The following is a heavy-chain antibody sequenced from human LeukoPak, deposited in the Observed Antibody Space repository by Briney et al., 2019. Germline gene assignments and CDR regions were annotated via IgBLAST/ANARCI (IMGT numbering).Heavy chain of an antibody. Sequence: GESLKISCKGSGYSFTSYWIGWVRQMPGKGLEWMGIIYPGDSDTRYSPSFQGQVTISADKSISTAYLQWSSLKASDTAMYYCARRRRAVAGIGGGRGFDYWGQGTLVTVSS. CDR3: ARRRRAVAGIGGGRGFDY. J-gene: IGHJ4*02. D-gene: IGHD6-19*01. CDR1: GYSFTSYW. V-gene: IGHV5-51*01. CDR2: IYPGDSDT.